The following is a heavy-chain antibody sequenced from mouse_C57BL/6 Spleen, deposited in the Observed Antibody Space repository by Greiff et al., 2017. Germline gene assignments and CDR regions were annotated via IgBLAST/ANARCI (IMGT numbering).Heavy chain of an antibody. D-gene: IGHD2-4*01. CDR3: ASSRYDYAFAY. CDR2: IRNKANGYTT. V-gene: IGHV7-3*01. Sequence: EVKLVESGGGLVQPGGSLSLSCAASGFTFTDYYMSWVRQPPGKALEWLGFIRNKANGYTTEYSASVKGRFTISRDNSQSILYLQMNALGAEDSASYYCASSRYDYAFAYWGQGTLVTVSA. J-gene: IGHJ3*01. CDR1: GFTFTDYY.